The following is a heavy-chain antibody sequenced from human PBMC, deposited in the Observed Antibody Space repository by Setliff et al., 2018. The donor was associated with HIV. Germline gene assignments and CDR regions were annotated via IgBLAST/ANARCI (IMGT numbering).Heavy chain of an antibody. CDR1: GYTFTSYD. V-gene: IGHV1-8*01. D-gene: IGHD3-22*01. CDR3: ARTQSLGGYYSRGHDYGMDV. J-gene: IGHJ6*02. CDR2: LNPNSGNT. Sequence: GASVKVSCKASGYTFTSYDITWVRQATGQGLEWMGWLNPNSGNTGFTQKFQGRVTMTRNTSISIAYMELSSLRSEDTAVYYCARTQSLGGYYSRGHDYGMDVWGQGTTVTVSS.